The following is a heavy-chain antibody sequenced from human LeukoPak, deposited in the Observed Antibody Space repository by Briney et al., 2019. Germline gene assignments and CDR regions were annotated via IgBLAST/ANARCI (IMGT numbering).Heavy chain of an antibody. CDR1: GFTFSSYW. CDR3: AVGVYGSGSYR. J-gene: IGHJ4*02. Sequence: PGGSLRLSCAASGFTFSSYWMSWVRQAPGKGLEWVANIKQDGSEKYYVDSVKGRFTISRGNAKNSLYLQMNSLRAEDTAVYYCAVGVYGSGSYRWGQGTLVTVSS. V-gene: IGHV3-7*01. D-gene: IGHD3-10*01. CDR2: IKQDGSEK.